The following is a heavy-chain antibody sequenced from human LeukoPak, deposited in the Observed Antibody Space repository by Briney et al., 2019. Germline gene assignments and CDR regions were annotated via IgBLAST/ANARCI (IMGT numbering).Heavy chain of an antibody. V-gene: IGHV3-21*06. CDR1: GFSFSTYS. CDR2: VNGTSEYI. CDR3: ARWHSSGWYSDY. Sequence: GGSLRLSCAASGFSFSTYSMIWVRQAPGKGLEWVSSVNGTSEYIYYADSVRGRFTISRDNAKNTVYLQMNSLRAEDTAVYHCARWHSSGWYSDYWGQGTLVTVSS. D-gene: IGHD6-19*01. J-gene: IGHJ4*02.